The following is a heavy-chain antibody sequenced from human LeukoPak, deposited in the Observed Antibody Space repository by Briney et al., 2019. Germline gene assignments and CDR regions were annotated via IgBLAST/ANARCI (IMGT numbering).Heavy chain of an antibody. D-gene: IGHD1-20*01. J-gene: IGHJ3*02. Sequence: PGGPLRLFCAASRYTYSDYYVICIRQSPGKAREGVTYISSSSSYKNYADSVKRRFTISRDNHNHPLYLQMNSLRAEDTAVYYCARGGYTWNDGAFDIWGQGTMVTVSS. V-gene: IGHV3-11*06. CDR3: ARGGYTWNDGAFDI. CDR1: RYTYSDYY. CDR2: ISSSSSYK.